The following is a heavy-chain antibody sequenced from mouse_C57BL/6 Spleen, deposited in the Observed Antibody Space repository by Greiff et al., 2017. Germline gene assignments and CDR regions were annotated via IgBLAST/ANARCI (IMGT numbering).Heavy chain of an antibody. V-gene: IGHV7-1*01. J-gene: IGHJ2*01. Sequence: EVNVVESGGGLVQSGRSLRLSCATSGFTFSDFYMEWVRQAPGKGLEWIAASRNKANDYTTEYSASVKGRFIVSRDTSQSILYLQMNALRAEDTAIYYCARATTGPYYFDYWGQGTTLTVSA. D-gene: IGHD4-1*02. CDR3: ARATTGPYYFDY. CDR2: SRNKANDYTT. CDR1: GFTFSDFY.